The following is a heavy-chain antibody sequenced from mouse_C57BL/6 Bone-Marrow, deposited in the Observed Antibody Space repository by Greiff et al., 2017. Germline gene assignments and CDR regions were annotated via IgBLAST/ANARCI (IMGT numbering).Heavy chain of an antibody. CDR1: EYEFPSHD. CDR3: ARPYYGRSFYYFDY. Sequence: EVQLQQSGGGLVQPGESLKLSCESNEYEFPSHDMSWVRKTPEKRLELVAAINSDGGSTYYPDTMERRFIISRDNTKKTLYLQMSSLRSEDTALYYCARPYYGRSFYYFDYWGQGTTLTVSS. D-gene: IGHD1-1*01. J-gene: IGHJ2*01. V-gene: IGHV5-2*01. CDR2: INSDGGST.